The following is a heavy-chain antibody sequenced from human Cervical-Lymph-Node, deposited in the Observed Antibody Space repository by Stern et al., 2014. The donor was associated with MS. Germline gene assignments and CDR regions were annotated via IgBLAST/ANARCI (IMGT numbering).Heavy chain of an antibody. J-gene: IGHJ4*02. V-gene: IGHV1-69*14. CDR1: GYTFSSYA. D-gene: IGHD1-26*01. CDR2: ITPVFGTT. CDR3: ARGGGLVGYFDY. Sequence: QVQLVQSRAEVKQPGSSVKVSCKASGYTFSSYAINWVRQVHGQGLECLGGITPVFGTTNYAQKFQGRVTITADKSTNTAYMELMTLRSEDTAVYYCARGGGLVGYFDYWGQGTLVSVSS.